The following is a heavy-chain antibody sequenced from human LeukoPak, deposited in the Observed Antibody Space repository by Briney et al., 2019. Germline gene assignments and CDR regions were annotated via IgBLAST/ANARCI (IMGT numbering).Heavy chain of an antibody. CDR3: ARGRHDITMIVVVMTSVSYYLDV. V-gene: IGHV4-34*01. D-gene: IGHD3-22*01. J-gene: IGHJ6*03. CDR2: INPSGST. Sequence: SETLSLTCAVYGGSFSGYHWTWIRQSPGEGLEWIGDINPSGSTYYNPSLKSRLTISVDTSKNQFSLKLRSVTAADTAVYYCARGRHDITMIVVVMTSVSYYLDVWGKGTTVTVS. CDR1: GGSFSGYH.